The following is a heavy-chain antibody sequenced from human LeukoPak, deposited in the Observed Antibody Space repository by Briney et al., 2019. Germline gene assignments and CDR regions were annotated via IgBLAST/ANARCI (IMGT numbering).Heavy chain of an antibody. J-gene: IGHJ4*01. CDR3: ARQGASRGTDDDFDY. V-gene: IGHV1-8*01. Sequence: TCQTSEYTVANYDINWLRPATGKKLEWMGWMNPNSGNTGYAQKFQGRVTMTRNTSISTAYMELSSLRSEDTAVYYCARQGASRGTDDDFDYWLHGTLVTVCS. CDR2: MNPNSGNT. CDR1: EYTVANYD. D-gene: IGHD1-26*01.